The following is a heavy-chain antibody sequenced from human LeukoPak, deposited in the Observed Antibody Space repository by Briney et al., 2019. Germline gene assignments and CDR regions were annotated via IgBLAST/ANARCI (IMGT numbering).Heavy chain of an antibody. CDR3: ARRADYFSTTGYDKFDY. CDR2: ISGNNDNP. CDR1: GYTFSNFG. V-gene: IGHV1-18*01. D-gene: IGHD3-9*01. J-gene: IGHJ4*02. Sequence: ASVRVSCKTSGYTFSNFGINWVRQAPGQGLEWMAWISGNNDNPNYGQKFQGRFTVTTDSSTSTAYMELRNLRSDDTAVYYCARRADYFSTTGYDKFDYWGQGSLVTVSS.